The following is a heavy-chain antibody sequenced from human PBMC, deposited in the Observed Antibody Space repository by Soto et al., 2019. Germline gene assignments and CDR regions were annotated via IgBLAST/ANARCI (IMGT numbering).Heavy chain of an antibody. V-gene: IGHV3-23*01. J-gene: IGHJ4*02. Sequence: PGGSLRLSCAASGFTFSSYAMSWVRQAPGKGLEWVSAISGSGGSTYYADSVKGRFTISRDNSKNTLYLQMNSLRAEDTAVYYCAKVLDYGDYGPYFDYWGQGTLVTVSS. CDR3: AKVLDYGDYGPYFDY. CDR2: ISGSGGST. D-gene: IGHD4-17*01. CDR1: GFTFSSYA.